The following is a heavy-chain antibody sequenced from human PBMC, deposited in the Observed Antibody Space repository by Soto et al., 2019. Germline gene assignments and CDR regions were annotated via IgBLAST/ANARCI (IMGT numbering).Heavy chain of an antibody. Sequence: PGGSLRLSCAASGFIFSTYAMNWIRQAPGEGLEWVSAISSSHSTFYAESVRGRFTISRDNSVNTLYLQMSSLRTEDTAVYYCAHPRGYGVFDAVDIWGQGTMVTVSS. CDR2: ISSSHST. V-gene: IGHV3-23*01. D-gene: IGHD4-17*01. CDR3: AHPRGYGVFDAVDI. J-gene: IGHJ3*02. CDR1: GFIFSTYA.